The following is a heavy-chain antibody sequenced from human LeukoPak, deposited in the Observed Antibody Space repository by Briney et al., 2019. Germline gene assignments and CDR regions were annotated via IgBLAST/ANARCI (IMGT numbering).Heavy chain of an antibody. D-gene: IGHD5-18*01. CDR2: ISAYNGNT. J-gene: IGHJ4*02. CDR3: ARGEVGDTAMVTLDY. Sequence: GASVKVSCKASGYTFTSYGISWVRRAPGQGLEWMGWISAYNGNTNYAQKLQGRVTMTTDTSTSTAYMELRSLRSDDTAVYYCARGEVGDTAMVTLDYWGQGTLVTVSS. V-gene: IGHV1-18*04. CDR1: GYTFTSYG.